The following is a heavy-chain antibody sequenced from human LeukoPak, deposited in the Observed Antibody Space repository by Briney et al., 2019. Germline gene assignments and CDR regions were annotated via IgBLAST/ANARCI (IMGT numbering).Heavy chain of an antibody. CDR3: ARHPKDDFWSGYPGRYGMDV. CDR1: GGSISSSSYY. Sequence: SETLSLTCTVSGGSISSSSYYWGWIRQPPGKGLEWTGSIYYSGSTYYNPSLKSRVTISVDTSKNQFSLKLSSVTAADMAVYYCARHPKDDFWSGYPGRYGMDVWGQGTTVTVSS. D-gene: IGHD3-3*01. CDR2: IYYSGST. V-gene: IGHV4-39*01. J-gene: IGHJ6*02.